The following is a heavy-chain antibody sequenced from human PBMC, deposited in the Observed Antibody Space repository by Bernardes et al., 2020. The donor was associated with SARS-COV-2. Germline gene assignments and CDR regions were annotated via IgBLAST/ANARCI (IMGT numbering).Heavy chain of an antibody. Sequence: GGSLRLSCAASGFTFSSYAIHWVRQAPGKGLEWVAVISYDGSDKKYADSVKGRFTISRDNSNNTLYLQMNSLRVEDTAVYYCARPAISGVAIMSYGMDVWGQGTTVTVSS. D-gene: IGHD3-3*01. V-gene: IGHV3-30*03. CDR2: ISYDGSDK. CDR1: GFTFSSYA. J-gene: IGHJ6*02. CDR3: ARPAISGVAIMSYGMDV.